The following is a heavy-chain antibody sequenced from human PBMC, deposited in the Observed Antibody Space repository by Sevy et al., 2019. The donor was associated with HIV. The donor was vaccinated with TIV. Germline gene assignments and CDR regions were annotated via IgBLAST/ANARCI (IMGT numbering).Heavy chain of an antibody. D-gene: IGHD3-22*01. CDR1: GGSISSYY. Sequence: SETLSLTCTISGGSISSYYWSWIRQPAGKGLEWIGRIYTSGSTNYNPSLKSRVTMSVDTSKNQFSLKLSSVTAADTAVYYCASLGSSGCFDYWGQGTLVTVSS. CDR2: IYTSGST. V-gene: IGHV4-4*07. J-gene: IGHJ4*02. CDR3: ASLGSSGCFDY.